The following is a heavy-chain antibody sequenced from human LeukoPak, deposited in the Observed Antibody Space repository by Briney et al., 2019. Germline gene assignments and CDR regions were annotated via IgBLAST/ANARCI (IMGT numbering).Heavy chain of an antibody. V-gene: IGHV5-51*01. CDR3: ARHTTYYDFWSGYSNFDY. CDR2: IYPGDSDT. J-gene: IGHJ4*02. CDR1: GYSFTSYW. Sequence: GESLKISCKGSGYSFTSYWIGWVRQMPGKGLEWMGIIYPGDSDTRYSPSFQGQVTISADKSISTANLQWSSLKASDTAMYYCARHTTYYDFWSGYSNFDYWGQGTLVTVSS. D-gene: IGHD3-3*01.